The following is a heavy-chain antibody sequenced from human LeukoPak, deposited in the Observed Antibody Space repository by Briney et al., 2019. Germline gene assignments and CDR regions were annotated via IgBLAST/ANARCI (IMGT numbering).Heavy chain of an antibody. CDR2: INPSGGDT. J-gene: IGHJ4*02. CDR3: AREVMDNLRFDY. V-gene: IGHV1-46*01. CDR1: GYTFTSYY. D-gene: IGHD1-14*01. Sequence: ASVKVSCKASGYTFTSYYMHWVRQAPGQGLEWMGIINPSGGDTSYAQKFQGRLTMTRDTSPNTVYMELTSLRSEDTAVYYCAREVMDNLRFDYWGQGTLVTVSS.